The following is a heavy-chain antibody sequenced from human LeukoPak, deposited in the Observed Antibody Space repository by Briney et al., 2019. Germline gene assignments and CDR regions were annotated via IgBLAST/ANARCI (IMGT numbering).Heavy chain of an antibody. V-gene: IGHV3-7*01. D-gene: IGHD6-6*01. CDR2: IKQDGSEK. CDR1: GFTFSSYW. J-gene: IGHJ4*02. CDR3: ARLSIASPSTFDY. Sequence: GGSLRLSCAASGFTFSSYWMSWVRQAPGKGREWVANIKQDGSEKYYVDSVKGRFTISRDNAKNSLYLQMNSLRAEDTAVYYCARLSIASPSTFDYWGQGTLVTVSS.